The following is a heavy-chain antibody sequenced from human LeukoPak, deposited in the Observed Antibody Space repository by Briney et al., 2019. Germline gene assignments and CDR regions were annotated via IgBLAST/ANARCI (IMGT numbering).Heavy chain of an antibody. CDR1: GYTFTSYY. CDR3: ARVRSSWYLDY. CDR2: INPSGGDT. J-gene: IGHJ4*02. D-gene: IGHD6-13*01. Sequence: GASVKVSFKASGYTFTSYYMYWVRQASGQGLEWMGIINPSGGDTTYAQKFQGRLTMTRDTSTSTVDMELSSLRSEDTAVYYCARVRSSWYLDYWGQGTLVTVSS. V-gene: IGHV1-46*01.